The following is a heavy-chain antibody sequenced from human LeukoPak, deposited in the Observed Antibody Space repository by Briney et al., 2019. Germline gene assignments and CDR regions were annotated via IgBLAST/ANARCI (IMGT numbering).Heavy chain of an antibody. CDR1: GFTFSSYA. CDR2: ISSNGGST. Sequence: PGGPLRLSCAASGFTFSSYAMHWVRQAPGKGLEYVSAISSNGGSTYYANSVKGRFTISRDNSKNTLYLQMGSLSAEDMAVYYCARVPYYYYMDVWGKGTTVTVSS. CDR3: ARVPYYYYMDV. V-gene: IGHV3-64*01. J-gene: IGHJ6*03.